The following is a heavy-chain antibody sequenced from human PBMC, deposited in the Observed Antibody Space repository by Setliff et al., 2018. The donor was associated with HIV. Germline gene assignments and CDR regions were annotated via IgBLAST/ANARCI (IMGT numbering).Heavy chain of an antibody. CDR2: SNADNGNT. D-gene: IGHD4-17*01. J-gene: IGHJ4*02. V-gene: IGHV1-3*02. CDR1: GYMFTRYD. Sequence: ASVKVSCKASGYMFTRYDMHWVRQAPGQRLEWMGWSNADNGNTKYSQEFQDRVTITRDTSASTAYMELSRLTSDDTAIYYCTRSTTADWGQGTMVTVSS. CDR3: TRSTTAD.